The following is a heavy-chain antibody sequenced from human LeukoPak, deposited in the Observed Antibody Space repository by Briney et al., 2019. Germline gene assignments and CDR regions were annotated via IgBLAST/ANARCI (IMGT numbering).Heavy chain of an antibody. Sequence: GGSLRLSCAASGFTFNNYAMSWVRQAPGKGLEWVSTISGGGGTTYDADSVKGRLTISRDNSKNTLYPQMNSLRAEDTAIYYCAKKGGWPASDAFDIWGQGTMVTVSS. CDR1: GFTFNNYA. V-gene: IGHV3-23*01. D-gene: IGHD6-19*01. CDR2: ISGGGGTT. CDR3: AKKGGWPASDAFDI. J-gene: IGHJ3*02.